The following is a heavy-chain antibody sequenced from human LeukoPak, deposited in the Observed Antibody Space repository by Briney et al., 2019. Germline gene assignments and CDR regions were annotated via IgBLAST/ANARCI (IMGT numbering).Heavy chain of an antibody. CDR2: IRHDGSEK. J-gene: IGHJ4*02. CDR1: GFTVSSYW. Sequence: GGSLRLSCAASGFTVSSYWMSWVRQAPGKGLEWVANIRHDGSEKYYVDSVKGRFTISRDNAKNSLYLQMNSLRAEDTAVYYCARGVRGVIIDYWGQGTLVTVSS. V-gene: IGHV3-7*01. CDR3: ARGVRGVIIDY. D-gene: IGHD3-10*02.